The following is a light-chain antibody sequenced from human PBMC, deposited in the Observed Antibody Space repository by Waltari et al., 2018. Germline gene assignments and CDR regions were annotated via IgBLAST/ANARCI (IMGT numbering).Light chain of an antibody. CDR2: VNSDGSY. V-gene: IGLV4-69*01. CDR3: ETGGFGIWR. CDR1: SGHSNYA. Sequence: QLILTQSPSASASLGASVKLTCTLSSGHSNYAIAWLQRQPEKGPRYLMKVNSDGSYIKGDGSPDRFSGSSAGADRYLTISSLQSEDEADYYCETGGFGIWRFGGGTKLTVL. J-gene: IGLJ2*01.